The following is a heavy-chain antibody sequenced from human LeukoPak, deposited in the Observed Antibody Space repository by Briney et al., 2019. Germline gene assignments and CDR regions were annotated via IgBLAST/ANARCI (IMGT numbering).Heavy chain of an antibody. CDR2: IKTDGSTI. J-gene: IGHJ4*02. Sequence: GGSLRLSYAASGFTFSSYWMLWVRQAPGKGLVWVSRIKTDGSTITYADSVKGRFTISRDNAKNTLYLQMNSLRAEDTAVYYCAREGSRIAVAGTDYWGQGTLVTVCS. D-gene: IGHD6-19*01. CDR1: GFTFSSYW. CDR3: AREGSRIAVAGTDY. V-gene: IGHV3-74*03.